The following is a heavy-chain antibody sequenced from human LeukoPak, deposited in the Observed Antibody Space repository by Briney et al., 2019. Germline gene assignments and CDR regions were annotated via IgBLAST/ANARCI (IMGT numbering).Heavy chain of an antibody. J-gene: IGHJ4*02. V-gene: IGHV4-34*01. CDR2: INHSRST. CDR1: GESFSGYF. CDR3: ARAPAVRAIDY. D-gene: IGHD2-15*01. Sequence: PSETLSLTCAVYGESFSGYFWTWIRQPPGKGLDWIGDINHSRSTNYNPSLKSRVTISIGTSKNQFSLTLRSVTAADTAVYYCARAPAVRAIDYWGQGTLVTVSS.